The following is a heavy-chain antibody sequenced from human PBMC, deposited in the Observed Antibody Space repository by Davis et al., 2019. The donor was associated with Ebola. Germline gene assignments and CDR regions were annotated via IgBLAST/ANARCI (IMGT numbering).Heavy chain of an antibody. V-gene: IGHV3-48*02. CDR3: ARDYYGDYRVDY. J-gene: IGHJ4*02. Sequence: PSETLSLTCAVYGGSFSGYYWNWVRQAPGKGLEWVSYINSSSRTIYYADSVKGRFTVSRDNARNSLYLQMNSLRDEDTAAYYCARDYYGDYRVDYWGQGTLVTVSS. CDR1: GGSFSGYY. D-gene: IGHD4-17*01. CDR2: INSSSRTI.